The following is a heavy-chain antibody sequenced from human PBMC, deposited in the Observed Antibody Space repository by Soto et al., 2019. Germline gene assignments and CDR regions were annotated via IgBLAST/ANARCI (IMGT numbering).Heavy chain of an antibody. CDR3: ARGWGYDSTDYYYAF. Sequence: QVQLVQSGAEVRKPGSSVRVSCKASGGSFNRHTISWVRQAPGQGLEWMGGIIPIFGTANHAKKFQGRVTFIADESTSTVHMELSSLRSDDTAIYYCARGWGYDSTDYYYAFWGQGTLVIVSS. J-gene: IGHJ4*02. CDR1: GGSFNRHT. CDR2: IIPIFGTA. D-gene: IGHD3-22*01. V-gene: IGHV1-69*01.